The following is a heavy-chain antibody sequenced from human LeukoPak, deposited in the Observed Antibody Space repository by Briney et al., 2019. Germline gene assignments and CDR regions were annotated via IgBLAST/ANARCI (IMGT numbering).Heavy chain of an antibody. CDR3: ARVGDGDYVRYFQH. D-gene: IGHD4-17*01. J-gene: IGHJ1*01. CDR1: GFTFSTYV. CDR2: ISYDGSNK. V-gene: IGHV3-30*04. Sequence: PGRSLRLSCAASGFTFSTYVIYWVRQAPGKGLEWVAVISYDGSNKYYADSVKGRFTISRDNSKNTLYLQMNSLRAEDTAVYYCARVGDGDYVRYFQHWGQGTLVTVSS.